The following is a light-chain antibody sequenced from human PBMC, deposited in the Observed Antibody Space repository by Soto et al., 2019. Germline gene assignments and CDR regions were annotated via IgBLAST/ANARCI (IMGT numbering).Light chain of an antibody. CDR2: EVS. J-gene: IGLJ3*02. CDR1: SSDVGGYNY. Sequence: QSVLTQPASVSGSPGQSITISCTGTSSDVGGYNYVSWYQHHPGKAPKLMIYEVSNRPSGVSNRFSGSKSGNTASLTISGLQAEDEADYYCSSYTGSSTPVFGGGTKPPS. V-gene: IGLV2-14*01. CDR3: SSYTGSSTPV.